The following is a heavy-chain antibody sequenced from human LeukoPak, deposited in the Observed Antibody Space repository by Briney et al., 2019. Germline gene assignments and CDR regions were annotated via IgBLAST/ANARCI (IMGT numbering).Heavy chain of an antibody. CDR3: ARSGTAADFFDY. J-gene: IGHJ4*02. Sequence: GGSLRLSCAASGFTFSSYSMNWVRQAPGKGLEWVSSISSSSSYIYYADSVKGRFTISRDNAKNSLYLQMNSLRAEDTAVYYCARSGTAADFFDYWGQGTLVTVPS. D-gene: IGHD6-13*01. V-gene: IGHV3-21*01. CDR1: GFTFSSYS. CDR2: ISSSSSYI.